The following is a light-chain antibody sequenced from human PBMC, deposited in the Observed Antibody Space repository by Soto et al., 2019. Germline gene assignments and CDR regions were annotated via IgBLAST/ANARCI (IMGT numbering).Light chain of an antibody. V-gene: IGKV1-5*03. CDR2: KAS. CDR3: QQYDNYPLT. Sequence: MTQSPATLSVSPGERATLSCRASRSVTTNLAWYQQKPGKAPKLLIYKASSLESGVPSRFSGSGSGTEFTLTISSLQPDDFATYYCQQYDNYPLTFGGGTKVDIK. J-gene: IGKJ4*01. CDR1: RSVTTN.